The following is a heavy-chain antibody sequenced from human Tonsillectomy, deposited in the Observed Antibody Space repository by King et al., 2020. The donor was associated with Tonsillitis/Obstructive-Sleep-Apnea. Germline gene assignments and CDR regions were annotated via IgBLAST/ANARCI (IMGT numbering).Heavy chain of an antibody. Sequence: QLVQSGAEVKKPGASVKVSCKASGYTFTSYTMHLVRQAPGQRLEWMGWINAGNGNTKYSQKFQGRVTITRETSASTAYMELNSLRSEDTAVYYCARLGTVTNDYWGQGTLVTVSS. D-gene: IGHD4-17*01. CDR3: ARLGTVTNDY. CDR2: INAGNGNT. J-gene: IGHJ4*02. CDR1: GYTFTSYT. V-gene: IGHV1-3*01.